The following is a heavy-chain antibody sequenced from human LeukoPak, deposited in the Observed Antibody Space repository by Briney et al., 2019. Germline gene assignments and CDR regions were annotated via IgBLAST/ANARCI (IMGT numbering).Heavy chain of an antibody. Sequence: SVKVSCKASGYTFTSYAISWVRQAPGQGLEWMGGIIPIFGTANYAQKFQGRVTITTDESTSTAYMELSSLRSEDTAVYYCARGENYYDSSGYYFDYWGQGTLVTVSS. J-gene: IGHJ4*02. V-gene: IGHV1-69*05. CDR2: IIPIFGTA. D-gene: IGHD3-22*01. CDR1: GYTFTSYA. CDR3: ARGENYYDSSGYYFDY.